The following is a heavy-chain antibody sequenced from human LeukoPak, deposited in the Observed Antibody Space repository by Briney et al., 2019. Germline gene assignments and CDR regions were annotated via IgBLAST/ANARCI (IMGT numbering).Heavy chain of an antibody. CDR1: GFTFTTYW. CDR2: INSDGSIT. J-gene: IGHJ6*02. Sequence: GGSLRLSCAASGFTFTTYWMHWVRHAPGKGLVWVSHINSDGSITSYADSVKGRFTISRDNAKNTLYLQMNSLRAEDTAVYYCARDAVDTANAVWGQGTTVTVSS. D-gene: IGHD5-18*01. V-gene: IGHV3-74*01. CDR3: ARDAVDTANAV.